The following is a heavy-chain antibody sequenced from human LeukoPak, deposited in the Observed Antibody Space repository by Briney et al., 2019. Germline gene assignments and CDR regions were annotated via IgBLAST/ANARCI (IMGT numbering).Heavy chain of an antibody. CDR3: ARVVDYYDSSGYYYGQYYFDY. J-gene: IGHJ4*02. D-gene: IGHD3-22*01. V-gene: IGHV4-4*07. Sequence: SETLSLTCTVSGGSISSYYWSWIRQPAGKGLEWIGRIYTSGSTNYNPSLKSRVTISVDTSKNQFSLKLSSMTAADTAVYYCARVVDYYDSSGYYYGQYYFDYWGQGTLVTVSS. CDR1: GGSISSYY. CDR2: IYTSGST.